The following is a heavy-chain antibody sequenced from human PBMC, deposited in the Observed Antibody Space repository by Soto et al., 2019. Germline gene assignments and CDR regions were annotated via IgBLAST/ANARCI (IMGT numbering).Heavy chain of an antibody. J-gene: IGHJ5*02. CDR1: GDSISSGGYS. CDR2: IYHSGST. V-gene: IGHV4-30-2*01. Sequence: SETLSLTCVVSGDSISSGGYSWSWIRQPPGKGLEWIGYIYHSGSTYYNPSLKSRGTISIDRSKNQFSLKLSSVTAADTAVYYCARFYGDYNNWFDPWGQG. CDR3: ARFYGDYNNWFDP. D-gene: IGHD4-17*01.